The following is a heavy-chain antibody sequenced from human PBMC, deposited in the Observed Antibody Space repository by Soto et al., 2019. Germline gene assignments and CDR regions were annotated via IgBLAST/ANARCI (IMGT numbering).Heavy chain of an antibody. CDR3: ARPCGNYCSGLDAFDI. CDR2: IYPGDSDT. CDR1: GYSFTSYW. Sequence: GESLKISCKGSGYSFTSYWIGWVRQMPGKGLEWVGMIYPGDSDTSYSPSFQGQVTISADKSISTAYLQWSSLKASDTAMDDCARPCGNYCSGLDAFDIWGQGTMVTVSS. J-gene: IGHJ3*02. V-gene: IGHV5-51*01. D-gene: IGHD2-15*01.